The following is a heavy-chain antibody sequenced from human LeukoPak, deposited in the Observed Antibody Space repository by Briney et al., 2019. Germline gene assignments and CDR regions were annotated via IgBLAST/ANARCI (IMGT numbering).Heavy chain of an antibody. CDR3: ARHVPDISVAPSRDAFDI. CDR1: GGSISSSSYY. V-gene: IGHV4-39*01. D-gene: IGHD6-19*01. J-gene: IGHJ3*02. Sequence: SGTLSLTCTVSGGSISSSSYYWGWIRQPPGKGLGWIGSIYYSGSTYYNPSLKSRVTISVDTSKNQFSLKLSSVTAADTAVYYCARHVPDISVAPSRDAFDIWGQGTTVTVSS. CDR2: IYYSGST.